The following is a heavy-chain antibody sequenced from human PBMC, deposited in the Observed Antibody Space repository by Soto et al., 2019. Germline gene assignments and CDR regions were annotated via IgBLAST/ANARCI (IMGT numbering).Heavy chain of an antibody. J-gene: IGHJ6*02. CDR3: ARFNFGRTYYYYGMDV. Sequence: KPSETLSLTCTVSGGSISSGGYYWSWIRQHPGKGLEWIGYIYYSGSTYYNPSLKSRVTISVDTSKNQFSLKLSSVTAADTAVYYCARFNFGRTYYYYGMDVWGQGTTVTVSS. CDR2: IYYSGST. CDR1: GGSISSGGYY. V-gene: IGHV4-31*03. D-gene: IGHD3-3*01.